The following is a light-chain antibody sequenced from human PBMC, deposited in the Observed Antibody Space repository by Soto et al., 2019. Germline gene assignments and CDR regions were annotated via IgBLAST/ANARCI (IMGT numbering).Light chain of an antibody. J-gene: IGKJ4*01. CDR2: DAS. CDR1: QSVSSY. Sequence: EIVLTQSPATLSLSPGERATLSCRASQSVSSYLAWYQQKPGQAPRLLIYDASNRATGIPARFSGSGSGTDFTLTISSLEPEDFAVYYCQQRSNWPLTLGGETKVEIK. V-gene: IGKV3-11*01. CDR3: QQRSNWPLT.